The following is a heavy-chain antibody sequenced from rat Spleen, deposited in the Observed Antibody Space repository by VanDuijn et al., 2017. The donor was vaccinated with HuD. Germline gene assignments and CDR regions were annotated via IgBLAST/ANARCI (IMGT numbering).Heavy chain of an antibody. J-gene: IGHJ2*01. Sequence: EVQLVESAGGLVQPGRSLKLSCATSGFTFSDFYMAWVRQAPTKGLEWVATISYDGSRTYYRDSVKGRFTISRDNAKSTLYLQLDSLRSEDTATYYCTTDTFYDGTYYPGGFDYWGQGVMVTVSS. CDR3: TTDTFYDGTYYPGGFDY. CDR1: GFTFSDFY. V-gene: IGHV5-20*01. D-gene: IGHD1-12*02. CDR2: ISYDGSRT.